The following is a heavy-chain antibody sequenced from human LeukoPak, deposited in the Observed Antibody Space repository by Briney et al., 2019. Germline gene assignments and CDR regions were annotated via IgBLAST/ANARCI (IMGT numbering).Heavy chain of an antibody. CDR3: AKGLSIDYGDYVNAFDI. Sequence: PGGSLRLSCAASGFTFDDYGMSWVRQAPGKGLEWVSGINWNGGSTGYADSLKGRFTISRDNAKDSLYLQMNSLRAEDTALYYCAKGLSIDYGDYVNAFDIWGQGTMVTVSS. D-gene: IGHD4-17*01. CDR1: GFTFDDYG. J-gene: IGHJ3*02. CDR2: INWNGGST. V-gene: IGHV3-20*04.